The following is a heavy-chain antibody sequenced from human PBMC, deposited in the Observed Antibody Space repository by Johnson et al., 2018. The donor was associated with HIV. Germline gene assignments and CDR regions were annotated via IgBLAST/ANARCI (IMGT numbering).Heavy chain of an antibody. D-gene: IGHD3-22*01. CDR2: INWNGDNT. Sequence: EVQLVESGGGVVRPGESLRLSCTASGFTFDDYGMRWVRQVPGKGLEWVSGINWNGDNTGYADSVKGLFTISRDNAKNAVYLQMNSLRAEDTALYYCARFLGYYDSDGYYFGDAYDNWGQGTMVTVSA. CDR3: ARFLGYYDSDGYYFGDAYDN. J-gene: IGHJ3*02. V-gene: IGHV3-20*04. CDR1: GFTFDDYG.